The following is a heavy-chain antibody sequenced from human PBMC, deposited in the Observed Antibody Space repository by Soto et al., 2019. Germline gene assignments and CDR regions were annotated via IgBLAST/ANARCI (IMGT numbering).Heavy chain of an antibody. D-gene: IGHD6-13*01. CDR1: GGSISSYY. J-gene: IGHJ6*02. CDR2: IYYSGST. V-gene: IGHV4-59*01. Sequence: SETLSLTCTVSGGSISSYYWSWIRQPPGKGLEWIGYIYYSGSTNYNPSLKSRVTISVDTSKNQFSLKLSSVTAADTAVYYCARVSYSSSWYHGMDVWGQGTTVTV. CDR3: ARVSYSSSWYHGMDV.